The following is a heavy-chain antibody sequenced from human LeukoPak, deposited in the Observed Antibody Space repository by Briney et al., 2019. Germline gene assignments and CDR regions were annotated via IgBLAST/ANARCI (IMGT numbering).Heavy chain of an antibody. CDR3: TRGETMDV. CDR2: IDEDGNEE. V-gene: IGHV3-7*01. Sequence: PGGSLRLSXEVSGFTFETYWMSWVRQAPGKGLEWVANIDEDGNEEHYVRSVKGRFTISRDNAKNLVYLQMNSLRVDDTAVYYCTRGETMDVWGKGTTVTVSS. D-gene: IGHD5-24*01. J-gene: IGHJ6*03. CDR1: GFTFETYW.